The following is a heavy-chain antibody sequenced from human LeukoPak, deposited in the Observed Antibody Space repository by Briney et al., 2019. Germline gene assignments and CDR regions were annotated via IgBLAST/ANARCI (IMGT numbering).Heavy chain of an antibody. CDR3: ATTVGATIVVYFDY. V-gene: IGHV1-2*02. Sequence: ASVKVSCKASGYTFTGYYMHWVRQAPGQGLEWMGWINPNSGGTNYAQKFQGRVTMTRDTSISTAYMELSRLRSDDTAVYYCATTVGATIVVYFDYWGQGTLVTVPS. J-gene: IGHJ4*02. CDR2: INPNSGGT. D-gene: IGHD1-26*01. CDR1: GYTFTGYY.